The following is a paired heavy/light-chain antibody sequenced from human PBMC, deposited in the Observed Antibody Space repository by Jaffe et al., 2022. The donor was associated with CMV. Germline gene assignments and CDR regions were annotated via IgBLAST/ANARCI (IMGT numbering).Light chain of an antibody. J-gene: IGLJ1*01. CDR2: DVS. CDR3: SSYTTSSTRV. CDR1: SSDVGTYNS. V-gene: IGLV2-14*03. Sequence: QSALTQPASVSGSPGQSITISCTGTSSDVGTYNSVSWYQQHPGKAPKVMIFDVSNRPSGVSNRFSGSKSGNTASLTISGLQAEDEADYYCSSYTTSSTRVFGTGTKVTVL.
Heavy chain of an antibody. Sequence: EVQLVETGGGLIQPGGSLRLSCAGSGFSVSSNYMNWVRQAPGKGLEWVSLIYGGGSTFYADSVKGRFIISGDNSKNTIYLQMNTLRAEDTAVYYCVSDLAPHIWGQGTTVTVSS. D-gene: IGHD3-16*01. CDR1: GFSVSSNY. CDR3: VSDLAPHI. J-gene: IGHJ3*02. V-gene: IGHV3-53*02. CDR2: IYGGGST.